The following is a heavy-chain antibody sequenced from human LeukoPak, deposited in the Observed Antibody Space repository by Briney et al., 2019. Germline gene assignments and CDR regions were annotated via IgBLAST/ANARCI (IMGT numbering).Heavy chain of an antibody. CDR1: GFTFSSYV. CDR3: VRDNDWAFHY. Sequence: GGSLRLSCAASGFTFSSYVMSWVRQAPGKGLEWVSYISRDSERIYYADSVKGRFTISRDNADNSLYLQMNNLRDEDTALYYCVRDNDWAFHYWGQGTQVTVSS. CDR2: ISRDSERI. D-gene: IGHD3-9*01. V-gene: IGHV3-48*02. J-gene: IGHJ4*02.